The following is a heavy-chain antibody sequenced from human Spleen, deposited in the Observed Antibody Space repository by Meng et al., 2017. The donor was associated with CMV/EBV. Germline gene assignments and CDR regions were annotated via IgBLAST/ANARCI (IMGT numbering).Heavy chain of an antibody. Sequence: GGSLRLSCAASGFTVSNNYMSWVRQAPGKGLEWVSVIYSGGRTFYAESVKGRFTISRDNSENTLYLQLDSLRAEDTALYYCAKDRVEGLRDLWGQGTMVTVSS. V-gene: IGHV3-53*01. J-gene: IGHJ3*01. CDR3: AKDRVEGLRDL. D-gene: IGHD2-15*01. CDR2: IYSGGRT. CDR1: GFTVSNNY.